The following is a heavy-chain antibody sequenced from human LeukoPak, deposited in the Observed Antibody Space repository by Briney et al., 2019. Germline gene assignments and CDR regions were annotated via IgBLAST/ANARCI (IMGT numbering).Heavy chain of an antibody. V-gene: IGHV1-8*03. CDR3: ARYPRSRYYFDY. CDR1: GYTFTSYD. Sequence: ASVKVSCKASGYTFTSYDINWVRQATGQGLEWMGWMNPNSGNTGYAQKFQGRVTITRNTSISTAYMELSSLRSEDTAVYYCARYPRSRYYFDYWGQGTLGTVSS. CDR2: MNPNSGNT. J-gene: IGHJ4*02.